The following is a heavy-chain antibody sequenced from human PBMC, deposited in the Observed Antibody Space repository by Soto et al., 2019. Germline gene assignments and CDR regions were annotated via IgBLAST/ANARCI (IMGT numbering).Heavy chain of an antibody. Sequence: QVQLQQWGAGLLKPSETLSLTCAVYGGSFSGYYWSWIRQPPGKGLEWIGEINHSGSTNYNPSLKSRVTKSVDTSKNQFSLKLGSVTAAETAVYYCARDHSHRVGTRKAFDIWGQGTMVTVSS. V-gene: IGHV4-34*01. D-gene: IGHD2-21*02. CDR1: GGSFSGYY. CDR2: INHSGST. CDR3: ARDHSHRVGTRKAFDI. J-gene: IGHJ3*02.